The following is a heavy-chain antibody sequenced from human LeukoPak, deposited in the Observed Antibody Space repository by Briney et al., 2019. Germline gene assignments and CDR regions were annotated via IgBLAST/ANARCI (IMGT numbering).Heavy chain of an antibody. V-gene: IGHV3-30*02. CDR3: AKDTHDSSGLLDY. CDR2: IRYDGSNK. Sequence: GGSLRLSCAASGFTFSSYGMHWVRQAPGKGLEWVAFIRYDGSNKYYADSVKGRFTIPRDNSKNTLYLQMNSLRAEDTAVYYCAKDTHDSSGLLDYWGQGTLVTVSS. J-gene: IGHJ4*02. CDR1: GFTFSSYG. D-gene: IGHD3-22*01.